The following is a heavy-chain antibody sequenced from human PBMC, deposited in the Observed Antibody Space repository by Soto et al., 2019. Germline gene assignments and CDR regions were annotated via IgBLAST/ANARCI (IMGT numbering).Heavy chain of an antibody. D-gene: IGHD3-3*01. CDR2: IYSGGST. CDR3: ARAAPHYDFWSGYFDY. V-gene: IGHV3-53*01. CDR1: GFTVSSNY. Sequence: GGSLRLSCAASGFTVSSNYMSWVRQAPGKGLEWVSVIYSGGSTYYADSVKGRFTISRDNSKNTLYLQMNSLRAEDTAVYYCARAAPHYDFWSGYFDYWGQGTLVTVSS. J-gene: IGHJ4*02.